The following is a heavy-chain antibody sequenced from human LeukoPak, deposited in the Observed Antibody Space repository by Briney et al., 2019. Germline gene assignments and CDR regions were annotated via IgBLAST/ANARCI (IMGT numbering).Heavy chain of an antibody. CDR3: ARQDIWFGELVV. D-gene: IGHD3-10*01. J-gene: IGHJ6*02. Sequence: SETLSLTCIVSGGSISRSSYYWGWLRQPPGKGLEWIGSISDSGSAYYSPSLKSRVTISVDTSKNQFSLKLRFVTAADTAVYYCARQDIWFGELVVWGQGTTVTVSS. CDR2: ISDSGSA. V-gene: IGHV4-39*01. CDR1: GGSISRSSYY.